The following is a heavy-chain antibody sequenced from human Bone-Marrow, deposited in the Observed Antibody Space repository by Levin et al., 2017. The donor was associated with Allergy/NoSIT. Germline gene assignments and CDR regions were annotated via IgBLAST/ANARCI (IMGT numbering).Heavy chain of an antibody. CDR1: GFTFSDYY. V-gene: IGHV3-11*05. CDR3: ARDRSNYGSGSYNGEFDH. Sequence: AGGSLRLSCAASGFTFSDYYMNWVRLGPGKRLEWISSISNTGTSTNYADSVKGRFTISRDNAKNSLFLQMNSLRGEDTAVYYCARDRSNYGSGSYNGEFDHWGQGTLVTVSS. CDR2: ISNTGTST. D-gene: IGHD3-10*01. J-gene: IGHJ4*02.